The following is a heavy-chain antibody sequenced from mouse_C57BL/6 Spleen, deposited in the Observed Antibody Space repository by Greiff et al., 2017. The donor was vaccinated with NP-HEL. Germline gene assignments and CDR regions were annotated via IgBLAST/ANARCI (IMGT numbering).Heavy chain of an antibody. CDR3: TRGGDGYYLDY. CDR1: GFTFSSYA. J-gene: IGHJ2*01. D-gene: IGHD2-3*01. Sequence: EVKVVESGEGLVKPGGSLKLSCAASGFTFSSYAMSWVRQTPEKRLEWVAYISSGGDYIYYADTVKGRFTISRDNARNTLYLQMSSLKSEDTAMYYCTRGGDGYYLDYWGQGTTLTVSS. V-gene: IGHV5-9-1*02. CDR2: ISSGGDYI.